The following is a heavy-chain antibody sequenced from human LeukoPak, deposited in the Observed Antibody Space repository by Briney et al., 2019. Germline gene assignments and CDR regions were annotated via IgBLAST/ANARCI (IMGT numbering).Heavy chain of an antibody. CDR2: ISYDGSNK. Sequence: GGSLRLSCAASGFTFTNAWMHWVRQAPGKGLEWVAVISYDGSNKYYADSVKGRFTISRDNSKNTLYLQMNSLRAEDTAVYYCAKSYYDFWSGYRRDHFDYWGQGTLVTVSS. D-gene: IGHD3-3*01. CDR3: AKSYYDFWSGYRRDHFDY. V-gene: IGHV3-30*18. CDR1: GFTFTNAW. J-gene: IGHJ4*02.